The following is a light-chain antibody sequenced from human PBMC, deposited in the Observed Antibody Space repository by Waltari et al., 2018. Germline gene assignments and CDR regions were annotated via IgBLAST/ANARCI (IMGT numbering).Light chain of an antibody. J-gene: IGKJ1*01. CDR2: GAS. CDR1: QSVSRA. V-gene: IGKV3-20*01. Sequence: EIVLTQSPGTLSLSPGERATLSCRASQSVSRALAWYQQNPGQAPRLLIYGASNRATGIPDRFSCSGSGTDFSLIISRLEPEDFAVYYCQHYVSLPLTFGQGTKVEIK. CDR3: QHYVSLPLT.